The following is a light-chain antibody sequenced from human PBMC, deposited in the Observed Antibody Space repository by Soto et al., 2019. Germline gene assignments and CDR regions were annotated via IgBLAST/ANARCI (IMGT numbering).Light chain of an antibody. CDR2: EVT. V-gene: IGLV2-14*01. J-gene: IGLJ3*02. Sequence: QSALTQPASVSGSPGQSITVSCTGTSSDIGGYDYVSWYQHNPGKAPKLMIYEVTNRPSGISYRFSGSKSGNTASLTISGLQAEDEADYYCSSYTSNDTRVFGGRTMLTVL. CDR1: SSDIGGYDY. CDR3: SSYTSNDTRV.